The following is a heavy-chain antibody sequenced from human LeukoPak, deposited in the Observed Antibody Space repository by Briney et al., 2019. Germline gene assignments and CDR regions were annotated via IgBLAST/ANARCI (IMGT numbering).Heavy chain of an antibody. V-gene: IGHV1-8*01. D-gene: IGHD4-17*01. CDR1: GYTFTSYD. CDR2: VNPNSGNT. J-gene: IGHJ4*02. Sequence: ASVKVSCKASGYTFTSYDINWVRQATGQGLEWMGWVNPNSGNTGYAQKFQGRVTMTRNTSISTAYMELSSLRSEDTAVYYCARGIYGDYEGDYWGQGTLVTVSS. CDR3: ARGIYGDYEGDY.